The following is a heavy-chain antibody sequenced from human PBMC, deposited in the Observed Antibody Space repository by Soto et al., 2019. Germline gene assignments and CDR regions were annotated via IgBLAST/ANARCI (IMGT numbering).Heavy chain of an antibody. CDR1: GGSFSGYY. J-gene: IGHJ5*02. CDR2: INHSGST. CDR3: ERAQQWIQLSTNFDP. D-gene: IGHD5-18*01. V-gene: IGHV4-34*01. Sequence: PSETLSLTCTVYGGSFSGYYWSWIRQPPGKGLEWIGEINHSGSTNYNPSLKSRVTISVDTSKNQLSLKLSYVKAADTAVYYCERAQQWIQLSTNFDPRGQANMVTVYS.